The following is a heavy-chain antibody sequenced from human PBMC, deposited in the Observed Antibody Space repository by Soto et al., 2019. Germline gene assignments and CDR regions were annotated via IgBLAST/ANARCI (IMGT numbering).Heavy chain of an antibody. J-gene: IGHJ5*02. D-gene: IGHD3-10*01. Sequence: PSETLSLTCTVSGGSISSSGSYWGWVRQPPGKGLEWIVSFYYTGGTYSTYYNPSLKSRVTISVDTPKRQFSLKLSSVTAADTGVYYCATWGRGVLIQNWFDPWGQGTLVTVSS. CDR3: ATWGRGVLIQNWFDP. V-gene: IGHV4-39*01. CDR2: FYYTGGTYST. CDR1: GGSISSSGSY.